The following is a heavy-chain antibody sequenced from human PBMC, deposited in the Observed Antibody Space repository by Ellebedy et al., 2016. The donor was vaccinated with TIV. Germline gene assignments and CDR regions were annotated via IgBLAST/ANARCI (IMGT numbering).Heavy chain of an antibody. CDR3: ASEGVEAAGSCDY. Sequence: GESLKISXAASGFIFGYYSMNWVRQAPGKGLEWVASITRTSSYMFYADSVKGRFTISRDNAESTLYLQMNSLRAEDTAVYYCASEGVEAAGSCDYWGQGTQVTVSS. J-gene: IGHJ4*02. V-gene: IGHV3-21*06. D-gene: IGHD6-13*01. CDR1: GFIFGYYS. CDR2: ITRTSSYM.